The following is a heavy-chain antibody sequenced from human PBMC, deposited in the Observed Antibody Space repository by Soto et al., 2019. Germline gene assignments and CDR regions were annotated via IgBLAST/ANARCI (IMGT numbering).Heavy chain of an antibody. CDR1: GGSISSYY. D-gene: IGHD4-17*01. CDR3: ARRYDYGDYSYFDY. V-gene: IGHV4-59*08. Sequence: SETLSLTCTVSGGSISSYYWSWIRQPPGKGLEWIGNIYYSGSTNYNPSLKSRVTISVDTTKNQFSLKLSSVTAADTAVYYCARRYDYGDYSYFDYWGQGTLVTVSS. CDR2: IYYSGST. J-gene: IGHJ4*02.